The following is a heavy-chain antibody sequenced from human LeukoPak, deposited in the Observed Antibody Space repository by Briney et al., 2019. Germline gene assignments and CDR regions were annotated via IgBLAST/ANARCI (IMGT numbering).Heavy chain of an antibody. CDR2: IYYSGST. V-gene: IGHV4-59*01. CDR1: GGSISSYY. J-gene: IGHJ6*02. Sequence: SETLSLTCTVSGGSISSYYWSWIRQPPGKGLEWIGYIYYSGSTNYNPSLKSRVTISVDTSKNQFSLQLSPVTAADTAVYSCARGWYYDFWSGPIAVGPTGGMDVWGQGTTVTVSS. D-gene: IGHD3-3*01. CDR3: ARGWYYDFWSGPIAVGPTGGMDV.